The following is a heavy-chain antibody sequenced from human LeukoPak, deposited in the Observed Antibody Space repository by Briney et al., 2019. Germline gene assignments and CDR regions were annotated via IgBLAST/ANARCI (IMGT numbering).Heavy chain of an antibody. Sequence: SQTLSLTCAISGDSVSSNTAAWNWIRQSPSRGLEWLGRTYYRSKWYNNYAVSVKSRISIKPDTSKNQFSPQLKSVTPEDTAVYYCAREQTGDQNFDYWGQGTLVTVSS. V-gene: IGHV6-1*01. CDR3: AREQTGDQNFDY. D-gene: IGHD7-27*01. CDR2: TYYRSKWYN. CDR1: GDSVSSNTAA. J-gene: IGHJ4*02.